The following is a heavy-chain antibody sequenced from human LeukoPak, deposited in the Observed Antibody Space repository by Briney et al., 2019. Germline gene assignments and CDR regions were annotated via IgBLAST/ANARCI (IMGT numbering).Heavy chain of an antibody. J-gene: IGHJ3*02. CDR1: GGSISSGSYY. Sequence: SETLSPTCTVSGGSISSGSYYWSWIRQPAGTGLEWIGRIYTSGSTNYNPSLKSRVTISVDTSKNQFSLKLSSVTAADTAVYYCARDRWELLGYDAFDIWGQGTMVTVSS. CDR3: ARDRWELLGYDAFDI. CDR2: IYTSGST. D-gene: IGHD1-26*01. V-gene: IGHV4-61*02.